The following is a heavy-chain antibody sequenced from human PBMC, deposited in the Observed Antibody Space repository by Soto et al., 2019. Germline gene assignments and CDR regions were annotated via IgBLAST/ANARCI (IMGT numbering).Heavy chain of an antibody. Sequence: QVQLHQWGAGLLKPSETLSLACSIYSGSFSGYYWSWIRQPPGKGLEWIGEISQSGHTNYSPSLKSRVSISIDTSKKPFSLNLASVSAADTAVYYCARAPKVSGSSQTRPDFWGQGTLVTVSS. CDR3: ARAPKVSGSSQTRPDF. V-gene: IGHV4-34*01. CDR2: ISQSGHT. CDR1: SGSFSGYY. D-gene: IGHD6-6*01. J-gene: IGHJ4*02.